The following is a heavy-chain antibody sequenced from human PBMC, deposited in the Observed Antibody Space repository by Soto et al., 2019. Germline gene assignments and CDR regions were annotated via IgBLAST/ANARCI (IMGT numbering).Heavy chain of an antibody. CDR2: IWYDGSNK. CDR3: ARKEEYGSSWTIDY. CDR1: GFTFSSYG. V-gene: IGHV3-33*01. Sequence: GGSLRLSCAASGFTFSSYGMHWVRQAPGKGLEWVAVIWYDGSNKYYADSVKGRFTISRDNSKNTLYLQMNSLRAEDTAVYYCARKEEYGSSWTIDYWGQGTLVTVSS. J-gene: IGHJ4*02. D-gene: IGHD6-13*01.